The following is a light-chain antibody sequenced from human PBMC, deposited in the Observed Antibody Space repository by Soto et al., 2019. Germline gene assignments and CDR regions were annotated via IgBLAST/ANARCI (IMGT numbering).Light chain of an antibody. J-gene: IGLJ1*01. CDR2: EVT. CDR3: SSYAGANRV. V-gene: IGLV2-8*01. Sequence: QSALTQPPSASGSPGQSVTISCTGTSSDVGANNYVSWYQQHPGKAPKLMIYEVTKRPSGVPDRVSGSKSGNTSSLTVSGLQDEDEADYFCSSYAGANRVFGTGTKVTVL. CDR1: SSDVGANNY.